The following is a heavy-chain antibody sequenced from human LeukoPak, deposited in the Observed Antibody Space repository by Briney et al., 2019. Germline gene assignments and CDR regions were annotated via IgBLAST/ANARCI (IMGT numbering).Heavy chain of an antibody. J-gene: IGHJ4*02. CDR3: STLTSRGLSDS. V-gene: IGHV3-15*07. CDR2: IKSKADGETI. D-gene: IGHD1-20*01. CDR1: GFTFTNAW. Sequence: GGSLRLSCVASGFTFTNAWMNWVRQAPGKGLEWVGRIKSKADGETIDYAAPVKGRFTFSRDDSKNMLYLQMNSLKSEDTAVYYCSTLTSRGLSDSWGQGTLVTVSS.